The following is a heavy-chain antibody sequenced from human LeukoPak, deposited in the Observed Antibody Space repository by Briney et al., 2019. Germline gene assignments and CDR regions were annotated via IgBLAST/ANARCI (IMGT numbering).Heavy chain of an antibody. D-gene: IGHD4-11*01. Sequence: ASVKVSCKASGYTFNGYYIHWVRQAPGQGLEWMGWINPNSGVTNYAQKFQGRVTLTRDTPISTAYMEVSRLTSDDTAVYYCARAHMTTVTLGDYWGQGTLVTVSS. CDR3: ARAHMTTVTLGDY. CDR1: GYTFNGYY. CDR2: INPNSGVT. V-gene: IGHV1-2*02. J-gene: IGHJ4*02.